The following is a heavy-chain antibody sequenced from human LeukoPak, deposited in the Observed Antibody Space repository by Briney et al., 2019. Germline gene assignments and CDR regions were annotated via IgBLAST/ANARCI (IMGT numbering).Heavy chain of an antibody. CDR3: ATLDYYDSSAYYSGY. D-gene: IGHD3-22*01. V-gene: IGHV1-2*02. CDR1: GYTFTGYY. CDR2: INPNSGGT. J-gene: IGHJ4*02. Sequence: GASVKVSCKASGYTFTGYYMHWVRQAPGQGLGWMGWINPNSGGTNYAQKFQGRVTMTRDTSTDTAYMELSSLRSEDKAVYYCATLDYYDSSAYYSGYWGQGNLVTVSS.